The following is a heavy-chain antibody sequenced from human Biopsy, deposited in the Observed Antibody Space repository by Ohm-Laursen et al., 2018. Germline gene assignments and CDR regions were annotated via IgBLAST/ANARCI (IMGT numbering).Heavy chain of an antibody. CDR2: ISTWDAHT. D-gene: IGHD3-16*01. Sequence: ASVKASCKTSGYTFRNHGISWVRQAPERDLEWMGWISTWDAHTSYAQKVQGRVTLTIDTSTSTGYMELRSLRSDDTAVYYCARGGSNYPDYWGQGTLVTVSS. CDR3: ARGGSNYPDY. CDR1: GYTFRNHG. V-gene: IGHV1-18*01. J-gene: IGHJ4*02.